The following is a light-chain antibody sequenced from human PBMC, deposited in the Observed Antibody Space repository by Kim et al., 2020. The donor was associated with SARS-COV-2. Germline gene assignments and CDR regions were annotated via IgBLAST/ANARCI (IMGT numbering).Light chain of an antibody. CDR3: QQYGSSPST. CDR2: GAS. Sequence: EIVLTQSPGTLSLSPGERATLSCRASQSVSSSYLAWYQQKPGQATRLLIYGASSRATGIPDRFSGSGSGTDFTLTISRLEPEDFAVYYCQQYGSSPSTFGQGTKVDIK. J-gene: IGKJ1*01. V-gene: IGKV3-20*01. CDR1: QSVSSSY.